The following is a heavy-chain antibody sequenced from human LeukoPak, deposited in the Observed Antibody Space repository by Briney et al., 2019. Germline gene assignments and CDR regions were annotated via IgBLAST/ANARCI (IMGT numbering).Heavy chain of an antibody. CDR1: GGSFSGYY. V-gene: IGHV4-34*01. Sequence: SETLSLTCAVYGGSFSGYYWSWIRQPPRKGLEWIGEINHSGSTNYNPSLKSRVTISVDTSKNQFSLKLSSVTAADTAVYYCARGIYESGPRIAAAGTDYWGQGTLVTVSS. D-gene: IGHD6-13*01. J-gene: IGHJ4*02. CDR2: INHSGST. CDR3: ARGIYESGPRIAAAGTDY.